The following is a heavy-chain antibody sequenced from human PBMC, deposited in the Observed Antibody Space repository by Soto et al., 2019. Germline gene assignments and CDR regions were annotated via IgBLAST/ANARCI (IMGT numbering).Heavy chain of an antibody. CDR1: GDTVSSNSVA. Sequence: PSQTLSLTCVGSGDTVSSNSVAWNWVRQSPSRGLEWLGRTYYRPRWYSDYAVSVRSRIDINADTSKNQVSLQLNSVTPEDTAVYYCARSEEDSDYYYYGMDVWGQGTTVTV. D-gene: IGHD2-15*01. J-gene: IGHJ6*02. CDR2: TYYRPRWYS. V-gene: IGHV6-1*01. CDR3: ARSEEDSDYYYYGMDV.